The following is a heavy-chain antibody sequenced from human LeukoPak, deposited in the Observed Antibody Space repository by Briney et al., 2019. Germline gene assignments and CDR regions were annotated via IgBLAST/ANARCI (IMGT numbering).Heavy chain of an antibody. CDR1: GGTFSSYA. J-gene: IGHJ6*03. CDR2: IIPIFGTA. CDR3: ASRVYGSYYMDV. D-gene: IGHD6-13*01. V-gene: IGHV1-69*13. Sequence: ASVKVSCKASGGTFSSYAISWVRQAPGQGLEWMGGIIPIFGTANYAQKFQGRVTITADESTSTAYMELSSLRSEDTAVYYCASRVYGSYYMDVWGKGTTVTVSS.